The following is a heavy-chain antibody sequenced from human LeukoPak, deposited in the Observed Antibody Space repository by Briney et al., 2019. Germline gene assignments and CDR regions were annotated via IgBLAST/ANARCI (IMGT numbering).Heavy chain of an antibody. CDR3: ARPGTGTTVYYFDY. CDR2: ISYDGSNK. D-gene: IGHD1-7*01. V-gene: IGHV3-30*01. J-gene: IGHJ4*02. CDR1: GFTLSSYA. Sequence: GRSLRLSCAASGFTLSSYAMRWVRQAPGKGLEWVAVISYDGSNKYYADSVKGRFTISRDNSKNTLYLQMNSLRAEDTAVYYCARPGTGTTVYYFDYWGQGTLVTVSS.